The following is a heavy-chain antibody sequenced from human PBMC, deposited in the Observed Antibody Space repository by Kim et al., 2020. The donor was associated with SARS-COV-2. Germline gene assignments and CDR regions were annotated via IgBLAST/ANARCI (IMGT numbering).Heavy chain of an antibody. D-gene: IGHD6-13*01. CDR3: TSWGAGNY. J-gene: IGHJ4*02. Sequence: GWSLRLSCAASGFTFSNYWMSWVRQAPGKGLEWVVNIKRDGSEKYYVDSVRGRFTISRDNAQNSLFLQMNSLRVEDTAVYYCTSWGAGNYWGPGTLVTVSS. CDR1: GFTFSNYW. CDR2: IKRDGSEK. V-gene: IGHV3-7*01.